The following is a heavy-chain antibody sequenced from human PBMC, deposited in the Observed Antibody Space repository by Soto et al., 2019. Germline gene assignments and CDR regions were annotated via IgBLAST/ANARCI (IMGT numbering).Heavy chain of an antibody. J-gene: IGHJ6*02. Sequence: HGESLKISCEGSGYTFTSYYITWARQLPGKGLEWMGRIDPSDSYTTYNPSFEGHVTISADKSIRTAYLQWTSLEASDTAMYYCARGDTEIVRKGVDVWGQGTPVTVSS. CDR1: GYTFTSYY. CDR3: ARGDTEIVRKGVDV. V-gene: IGHV5-10-1*01. D-gene: IGHD5-18*01. CDR2: IDPSDSYT.